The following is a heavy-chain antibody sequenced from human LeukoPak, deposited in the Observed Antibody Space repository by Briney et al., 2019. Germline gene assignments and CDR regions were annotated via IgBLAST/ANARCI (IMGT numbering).Heavy chain of an antibody. CDR3: ASYYYGSGSYDAFDI. V-gene: IGHV1-2*02. J-gene: IGHJ3*02. CDR1: GYTLTDYY. CDR2: INPNSGGT. Sequence: ASVKVSCKASGYTLTDYYMHWVRQAPGQGLEWMGWINPNSGGTNYAQKFQGRVTMTRDTSISTAYMELSRLRSDDTAVYYCASYYYGSGSYDAFDIWGQGTMVTVSS. D-gene: IGHD3-10*01.